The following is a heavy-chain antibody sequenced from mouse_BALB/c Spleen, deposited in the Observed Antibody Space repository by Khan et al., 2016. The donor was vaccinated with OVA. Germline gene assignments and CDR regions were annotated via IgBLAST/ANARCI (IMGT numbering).Heavy chain of an antibody. J-gene: IGHJ2*01. CDR2: IKPNNGDT. CDR1: GYTFIDYN. V-gene: IGHV1-18*01. D-gene: IGHD1-1*01. CDR3: ARTGYGSLGY. Sequence: EVQLQQSGPEVVKPGASVKISCKASGYTFIDYNMDWVKQSHGKSLEWIGDIKPNNGDTFYNQKFMGKATLTVDKSSSTAFMELRSLTAEDAAVYYCARTGYGSLGYWGQGTTLTVSS.